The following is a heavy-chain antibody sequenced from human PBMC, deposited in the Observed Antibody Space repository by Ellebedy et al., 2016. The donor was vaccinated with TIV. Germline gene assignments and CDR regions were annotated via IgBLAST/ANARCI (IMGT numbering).Heavy chain of an antibody. Sequence: GESLKISCKASGYSFTNSWIGWVRQMPGKGLEWMGIIYPGNSDTTYSPSFQGQVTISPDKSISTAYLQWSSLRASDTAIYYCARQGSDGMDVWGQGTTVTVS. V-gene: IGHV5-51*01. D-gene: IGHD2-15*01. CDR2: IYPGNSDT. J-gene: IGHJ6*02. CDR1: GYSFTNSW. CDR3: ARQGSDGMDV.